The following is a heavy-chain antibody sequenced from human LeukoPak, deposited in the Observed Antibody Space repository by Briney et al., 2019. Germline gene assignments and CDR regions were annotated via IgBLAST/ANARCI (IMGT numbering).Heavy chain of an antibody. CDR3: AKEVYCSSTSCYMALYYYYGMDV. V-gene: IGHV3-53*04. D-gene: IGHD2-2*02. CDR2: IYSGGST. J-gene: IGHJ6*02. CDR1: GFTFSSYS. Sequence: GGSLRLSCAGSGFTFSSYSMNWVRQAPGKGLEWVSVIYSGGSTYYADSVKGRFTISRHNSKNTLYLQMNSLRAEDTAVYYCAKEVYCSSTSCYMALYYYYGMDVWGQGTTVTVSS.